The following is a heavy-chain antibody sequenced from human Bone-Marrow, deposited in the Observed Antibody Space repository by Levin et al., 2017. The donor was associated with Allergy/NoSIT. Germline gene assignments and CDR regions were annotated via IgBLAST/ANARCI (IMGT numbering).Heavy chain of an antibody. CDR1: GGSFSGYY. D-gene: IGHD4-11*01. CDR2: INHSGST. J-gene: IGHJ4*02. V-gene: IGHV4-34*01. CDR3: ARGGGYSTFDY. Sequence: SQTLSLTCAVYGGSFSGYYWSWIRQPPGKGLEWIGEINHSGSTNYNPSLKSRVTISVDTSKNQFSLKLSSVTAADTAVYYCARGGGYSTFDYWGQGTLVTVSS.